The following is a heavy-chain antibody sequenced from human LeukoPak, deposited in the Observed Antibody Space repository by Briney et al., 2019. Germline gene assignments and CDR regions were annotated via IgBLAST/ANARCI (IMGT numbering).Heavy chain of an antibody. D-gene: IGHD3-3*01. CDR1: GFTFSNYA. V-gene: IGHV3-23*01. J-gene: IGHJ6*03. Sequence: GGSLRLSCAASGFTFSNYAMTWVRQAPGKGLEWGSTISDTGLTTYYADSVKGRFTISRDNSDSTLSLQMSSLRAEDTALYYCATGQFGVLIIGSYYYYLDVWGKGTTVTVSS. CDR3: ATGQFGVLIIGSYYYYLDV. CDR2: ISDTGLTT.